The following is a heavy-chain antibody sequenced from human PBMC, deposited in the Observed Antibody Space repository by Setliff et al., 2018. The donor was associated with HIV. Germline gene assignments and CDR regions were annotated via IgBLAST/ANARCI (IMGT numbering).Heavy chain of an antibody. J-gene: IGHJ6*04. Sequence: ASVKVSCKASGYTFTSYGISWVRQAPGQGLEWMGWISTYKGNTKYEQKFQGRVTMTTDTSTRTAYMELRSLRSDDTAIYYCARDNYDDYSRVQMDVWGKGTTVTVSS. CDR3: ARDNYDDYSRVQMDV. CDR1: GYTFTSYG. V-gene: IGHV1-18*04. CDR2: ISTYKGNT. D-gene: IGHD4-17*01.